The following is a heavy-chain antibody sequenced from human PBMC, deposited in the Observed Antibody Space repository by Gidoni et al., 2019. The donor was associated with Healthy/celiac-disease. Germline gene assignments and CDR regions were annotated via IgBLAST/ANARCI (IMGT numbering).Heavy chain of an antibody. CDR3: AKDFGSSGVFDY. CDR2: ISLNSGSI. V-gene: IGHV3-9*01. CDR1: GSTFDDYD. D-gene: IGHD6-6*01. Sequence: EVQLVESGGGLVQQGRSLRLSCAASGSTFDDYDMHWVRQAPGKGLEWVSGISLNSGSIGYADSVKGLFTISRDNAKNSLYLQMNSLRAEDTALYYCAKDFGSSGVFDYWGQGTLVTVSS. J-gene: IGHJ4*02.